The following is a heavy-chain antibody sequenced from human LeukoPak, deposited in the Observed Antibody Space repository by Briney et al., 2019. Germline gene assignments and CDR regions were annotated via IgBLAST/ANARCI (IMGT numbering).Heavy chain of an antibody. Sequence: ASVKVSCKASGYTFTSNYIHWVRQAPGQGLEWMGMIYPRDGSTSYTQKFQGRVTVTRDTSTSTVHMELSGLRSEDTAVYYCARDQEGFDYWGQGSLVTVSS. CDR2: IYPRDGST. CDR1: GYTFTSNY. V-gene: IGHV1-46*01. CDR3: ARDQEGFDY. J-gene: IGHJ4*02.